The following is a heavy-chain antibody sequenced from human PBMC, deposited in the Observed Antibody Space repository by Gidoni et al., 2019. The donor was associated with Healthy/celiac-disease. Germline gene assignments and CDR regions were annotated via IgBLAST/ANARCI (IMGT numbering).Heavy chain of an antibody. CDR3: ARGDYTPSFDY. J-gene: IGHJ4*02. Sequence: WVSAISSSSSYIYYADAVKGRFTISRDNAKNSLYLQMISLRNEDTAVYYCARGDYTPSFDYWGQGTLVTVSS. D-gene: IGHD4-4*01. CDR2: ISSSSSYI. V-gene: IGHV3-21*01.